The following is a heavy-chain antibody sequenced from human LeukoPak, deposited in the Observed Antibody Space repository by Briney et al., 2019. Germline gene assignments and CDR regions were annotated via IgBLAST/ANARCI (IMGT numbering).Heavy chain of an antibody. D-gene: IGHD5-12*01. Sequence: GGSLRLSCAASGFTFSSYSMNWVRQAPGKGLEWVSSISSSSSYIYYADSVKGRFTISRDNAKNSLYLQMNSLRTEDTAVYYCARQRGGYDFFDYWGQGTLVTVSS. CDR3: ARQRGGYDFFDY. CDR1: GFTFSSYS. V-gene: IGHV3-21*01. CDR2: ISSSSSYI. J-gene: IGHJ4*02.